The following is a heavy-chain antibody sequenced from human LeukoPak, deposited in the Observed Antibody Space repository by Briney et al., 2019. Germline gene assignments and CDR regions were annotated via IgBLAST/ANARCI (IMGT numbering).Heavy chain of an antibody. CDR2: ISSSGSTI. V-gene: IGHV3-48*03. CDR3: ARLQLWDYYYGMDV. Sequence: GGSLRLSCAASGFTFSSYEMNWVRQAPGKGLEWVSYISSSGSTIYYADSVKGRFTISRDNAKNSLYLQMNSLRAEDTAVYYCARLQLWDYYYGMDVWGQGTTVTVSS. D-gene: IGHD5-18*01. CDR1: GFTFSSYE. J-gene: IGHJ6*02.